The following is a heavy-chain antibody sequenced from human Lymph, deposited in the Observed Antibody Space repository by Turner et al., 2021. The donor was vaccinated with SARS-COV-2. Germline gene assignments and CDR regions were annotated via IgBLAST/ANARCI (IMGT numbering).Heavy chain of an antibody. D-gene: IGHD6-19*01. CDR1: GYTLTELS. CDR2: FDPEDGKT. J-gene: IGHJ6*02. Sequence: QVQLVQSGAEVKKPGASVKVSCKVSGYTLTELSMHWVRQAPGKGLEWMGGFDPEDGKTIYAQKFQGRVTMTEDTSTDTAYMELSSLRSEDTAVYDCATDRSSGWPHYYYYTMDVWGQGTTVTVSS. V-gene: IGHV1-24*01. CDR3: ATDRSSGWPHYYYYTMDV.